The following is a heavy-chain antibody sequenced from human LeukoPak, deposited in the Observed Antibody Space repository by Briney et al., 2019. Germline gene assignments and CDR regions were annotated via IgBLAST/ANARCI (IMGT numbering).Heavy chain of an antibody. Sequence: GGSLRLSCAASGFTFSSYGMHWVRQAPGKGLEWVAVISYDGSNKYYADSVKGRFTISRDNSKNTLYLQMNSLRAEDTAVYYCAKDRGYSYGCLDYWGQGALVTVSS. V-gene: IGHV3-30*18. CDR2: ISYDGSNK. CDR1: GFTFSSYG. J-gene: IGHJ4*02. CDR3: AKDRGYSYGCLDY. D-gene: IGHD5-18*01.